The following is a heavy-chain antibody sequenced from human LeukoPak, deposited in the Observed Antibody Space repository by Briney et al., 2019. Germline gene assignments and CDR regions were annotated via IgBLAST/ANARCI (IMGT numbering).Heavy chain of an antibody. V-gene: IGHV3-30*04. CDR3: TTVSWY. J-gene: IGHJ4*02. CDR1: GFTFSNYA. CDR2: ISYDGSNK. Sequence: PGGSLRLSCAASGFTFSNYAMNWVRQAPGKGLEWVAVISYDGSNKYYADSVKGRFTISRDNSKNTLYLQMNSLRAEDTAVYYCTTVSWYWGQGTLVTVSS.